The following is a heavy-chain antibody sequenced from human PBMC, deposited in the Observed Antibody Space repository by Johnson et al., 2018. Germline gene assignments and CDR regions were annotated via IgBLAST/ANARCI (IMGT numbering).Heavy chain of an antibody. J-gene: IGHJ6*03. V-gene: IGHV3-43D*03. Sequence: VQLVESGGVVVQPGGSLRLSCAASGFTFDDYAMHWVRQAPGKSLEWVSLISWDGGSTYYADSVKGRFTISRDNSKNSLYLQMNSLRAEDTALYYCAKVPVPYYYGSGSYSYYDMDVWGKGTTVTVSS. CDR2: ISWDGGST. CDR1: GFTFDDYA. CDR3: AKVPVPYYYGSGSYSYYDMDV. D-gene: IGHD3-10*01.